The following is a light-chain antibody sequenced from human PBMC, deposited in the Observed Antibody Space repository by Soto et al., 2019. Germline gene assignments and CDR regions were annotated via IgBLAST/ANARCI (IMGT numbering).Light chain of an antibody. CDR2: GAS. V-gene: IGKV3-15*01. CDR3: QQTYSMPWT. CDR1: QSVSNS. J-gene: IGKJ1*01. Sequence: EIVITQSPATLSGWPMEIGRVCVMASQSVSNSLTWYQQKPGQPPRLLIYGASTRATGVPGRFSGSGSGTEFTLTISSLQPEDFATYYCQQTYSMPWTFGHGTKVDIK.